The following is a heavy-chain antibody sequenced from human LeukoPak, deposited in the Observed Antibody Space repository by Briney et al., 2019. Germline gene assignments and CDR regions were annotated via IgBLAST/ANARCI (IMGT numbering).Heavy chain of an antibody. D-gene: IGHD3-16*02. J-gene: IGHJ4*02. V-gene: IGHV1-2*02. CDR2: INPNSGGT. CDR1: GYTFTGYY. Sequence: ASVKVSCKASGYTFTGYYMHWVRQAPGQGLEWMGWINPNSGGTNCAQKFQGRVTMTRDTSISTAYMELSRLRSDDTAVYYCARASQKGVIAIRRGYWGQGTLVTVSS. CDR3: ARASQKGVIAIRRGY.